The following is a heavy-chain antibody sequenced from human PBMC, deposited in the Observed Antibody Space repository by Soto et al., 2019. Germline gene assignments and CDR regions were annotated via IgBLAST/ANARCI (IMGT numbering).Heavy chain of an antibody. D-gene: IGHD6-6*01. CDR3: AKVGSIAVYHYHYALDV. CDR1: GFTFSSYG. V-gene: IGHV3-30*18. J-gene: IGHJ6*02. Sequence: VQLTESGGGVVQPGKSLRLSCVGSGFTFSSYGMHWVRQAPGKGLEWVAGISYDGTKKYYGDSVKGRFSISRDNSRQTVYLQMDSLRAEDTAVYYCAKVGSIAVYHYHYALDVWGQGTTVTVSS. CDR2: ISYDGTKK.